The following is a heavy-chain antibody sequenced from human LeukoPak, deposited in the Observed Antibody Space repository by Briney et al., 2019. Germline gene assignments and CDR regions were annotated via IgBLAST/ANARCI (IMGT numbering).Heavy chain of an antibody. D-gene: IGHD6-6*01. V-gene: IGHV3-48*03. Sequence: GGSLRLSCAASGFTFSSYEMNWVRQAPGKGLEWVSYISSSGGTIYYADSVKGRFTISRDNANNLLYLQMNSLRAEDTAVYYCARESFAARWDWGQGTLVTVSS. CDR2: ISSSGGTI. J-gene: IGHJ4*02. CDR1: GFTFSSYE. CDR3: ARESFAARWD.